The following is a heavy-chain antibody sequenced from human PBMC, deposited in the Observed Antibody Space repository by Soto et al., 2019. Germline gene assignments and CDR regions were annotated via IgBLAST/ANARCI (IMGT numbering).Heavy chain of an antibody. D-gene: IGHD6-13*01. CDR2: MNPNSGNT. CDR3: ARERGGRSSYRFDP. V-gene: IGHV1-8*01. CDR1: GYTFTSYD. Sequence: QVQLVQSGAEVERPGASVKVSCKASGYTFTSYDINWVRQATGQGLEWMGWMNPNSGNTGYAQKFQGRVTMTRNTSISTAYMELSSLRSEDTVVYYCARERGGRSSYRFDPWGQGTLVTVSS. J-gene: IGHJ5*02.